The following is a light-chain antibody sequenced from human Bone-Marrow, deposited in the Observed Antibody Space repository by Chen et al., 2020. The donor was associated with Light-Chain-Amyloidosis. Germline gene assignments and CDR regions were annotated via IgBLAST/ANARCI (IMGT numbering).Light chain of an antibody. CDR2: DDS. Sequence: SYVLTQPSSVSVAPGPTATIACGGNNIGSTSVHWYQQTPGQAPLLVVYDDSDRPSGIPERLSGSNCGNTATLTSSRVEAGDEADYYCQVWDRSSDRPVFGGGTKLTVL. CDR3: QVWDRSSDRPV. V-gene: IGLV3-21*02. J-gene: IGLJ3*02. CDR1: NIGSTS.